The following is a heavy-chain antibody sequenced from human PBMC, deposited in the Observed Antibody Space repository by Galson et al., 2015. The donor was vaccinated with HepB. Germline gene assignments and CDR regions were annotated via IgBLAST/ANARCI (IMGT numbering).Heavy chain of an antibody. D-gene: IGHD6-13*01. CDR3: ARDYSNNWYSGLGY. V-gene: IGHV3-53*01. Sequence: SLRLSCAAHGFTVSRPYLSWVRQAPGKGLEWVSVSHSGGTKVYPDSVKGRFTISRDNSKNTVYLQMSSLRAEDTAIYYCARDYSNNWYSGLGYWGQGTLVTVSS. CDR2: SHSGGTK. CDR1: GFTVSRPY. J-gene: IGHJ4*02.